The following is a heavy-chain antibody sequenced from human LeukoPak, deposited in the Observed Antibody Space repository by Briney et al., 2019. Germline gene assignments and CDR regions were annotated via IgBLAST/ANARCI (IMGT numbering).Heavy chain of an antibody. V-gene: IGHV3-66*01. CDR1: GFTVSSNY. J-gene: IGHJ4*02. Sequence: GGSLRLSCAASGFTVSSNYMSWVRQAPGKGLEWVSVIYSGGSTYYADSVKGRFTISRDSAKNSLYLQMNSLRAEDTAVYYCVRRYYYDNSGYYYWGQGTLVIVSS. CDR3: VRRYYYDNSGYYY. D-gene: IGHD3-22*01. CDR2: IYSGGST.